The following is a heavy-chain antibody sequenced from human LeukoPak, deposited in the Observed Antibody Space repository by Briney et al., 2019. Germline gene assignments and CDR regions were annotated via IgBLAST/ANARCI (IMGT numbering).Heavy chain of an antibody. CDR2: IYYSGST. CDR1: GGSISSSSYY. CDR3: ARQVEDSSSWYAYHGMDV. D-gene: IGHD6-13*01. V-gene: IGHV4-39*01. J-gene: IGHJ6*02. Sequence: SETLSLTCTVSGGSISSSSYYWGWIRQPPGKGLEWIGSIYYSGSTYYNPSLKSRVTISVDTSKNQFSLKLSSVTAADTAVYYCARQVEDSSSWYAYHGMDVWGQGTTVTVSS.